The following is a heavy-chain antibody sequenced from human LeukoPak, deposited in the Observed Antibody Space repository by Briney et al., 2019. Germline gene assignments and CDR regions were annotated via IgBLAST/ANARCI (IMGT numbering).Heavy chain of an antibody. V-gene: IGHV4-59*11. D-gene: IGHD6-13*01. CDR1: GGSISSHY. J-gene: IGHJ6*03. CDR3: ARVGSSWYVGYYYYYMDV. Sequence: SETLSLTCTVSGGSISSHYWSWIRQPPGKGLEWIGYIYYSGGTNYNPSLKSRVTISVDTSKNQFSLKLSSVTAADTAVYYCARVGSSWYVGYYYYYMDVWGKGTTVTVSS. CDR2: IYYSGGT.